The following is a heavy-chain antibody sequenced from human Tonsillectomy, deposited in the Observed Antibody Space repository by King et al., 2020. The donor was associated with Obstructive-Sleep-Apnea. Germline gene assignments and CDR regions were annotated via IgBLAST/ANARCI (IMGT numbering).Heavy chain of an antibody. D-gene: IGHD4-11*01. V-gene: IGHV4-39*07. CDR2: IYYSGST. CDR1: GGSISSSDHY. CDR3: ARDDYSNAYYYDGMDV. J-gene: IGHJ6*02. Sequence: QLLESGPGLVKPAETLSLTCTVSGGSISSSDHYWGWFRQPPGKGLEWIGTIYYSGSTYYNPSLTSRVTISLDTSKNQFSLKLSSVTAADTAVYYCARDDYSNAYYYDGMDVWGQGTTVTVSS.